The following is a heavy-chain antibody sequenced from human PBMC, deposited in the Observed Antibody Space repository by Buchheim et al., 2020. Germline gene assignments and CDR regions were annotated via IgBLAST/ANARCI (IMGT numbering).Heavy chain of an antibody. CDR2: IYRSGNT. D-gene: IGHD6-19*01. J-gene: IGHJ3*02. V-gene: IGHV4-4*02. CDR3: ARHLSGFDAFDI. Sequence: QVQLQESGPGLVKPSGTLSLTCAVSGDSISSNYWWSWVRQFPGKGLEWIGEIYRSGNTNYNPSLRSRVTISLDKPNNHFSLRLSSVTGADTAVYYCARHLSGFDAFDIWGQGT. CDR1: GDSISSNYW.